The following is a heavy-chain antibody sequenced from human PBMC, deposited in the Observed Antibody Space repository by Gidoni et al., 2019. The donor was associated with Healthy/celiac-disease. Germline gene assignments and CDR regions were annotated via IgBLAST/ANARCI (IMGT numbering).Heavy chain of an antibody. D-gene: IGHD2-15*01. CDR1: GYTFTGYD. V-gene: IGHV1-2*02. Sequence: HVQLVQSGAEVKKPGASVKVSCKASGYTFTGYDMHWVRQGPGQGLEWMGWINPNSGGTNYAQKFQGRVTMTRDTSISTAYMELGRLRSDGTAVYYCARVIFSRPFDPWGQGTLVTVSS. J-gene: IGHJ5*02. CDR2: INPNSGGT. CDR3: ARVIFSRPFDP.